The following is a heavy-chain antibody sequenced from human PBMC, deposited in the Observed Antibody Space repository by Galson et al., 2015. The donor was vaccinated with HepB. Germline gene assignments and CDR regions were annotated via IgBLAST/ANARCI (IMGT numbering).Heavy chain of an antibody. CDR1: GGSISGYY. D-gene: IGHD1-26*01. CDR2: KDHHGDT. V-gene: IGHV4-59*01. J-gene: IGHJ6*02. Sequence: ATLSLTCTVSGGSISGYYWAWIRQPPGKGLEWIGHKDHHGDTTYNPSLRSRVTISLDTSKNQFSLSLNAITAADTGIYYCARDLGSGSFPWDYHYGMDVWGQGTAVSVSS. CDR3: ARDLGSGSFPWDYHYGMDV.